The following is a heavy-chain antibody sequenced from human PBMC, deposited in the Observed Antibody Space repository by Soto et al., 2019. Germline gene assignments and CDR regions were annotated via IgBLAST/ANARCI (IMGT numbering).Heavy chain of an antibody. CDR2: ISYDGSNK. J-gene: IGHJ4*02. V-gene: IGHV3-30-3*01. D-gene: IGHD6-19*01. CDR3: ARRGPRYQAVAGSIYY. Sequence: GGSLRLSCAASGFTFSSYAMHWVRQAPGKGLEWVAVISYDGSNKYYADSVKGRFTISRDNSKNTLYLQMNSLRAEDTAVYYCARRGPRYQAVAGSIYYWGQGTLVTVSS. CDR1: GFTFSSYA.